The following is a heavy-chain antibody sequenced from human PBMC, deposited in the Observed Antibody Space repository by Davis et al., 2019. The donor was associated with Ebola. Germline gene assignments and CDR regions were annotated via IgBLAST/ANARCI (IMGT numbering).Heavy chain of an antibody. CDR3: ATGLPAARVYYYGMDV. J-gene: IGHJ6*02. CDR2: IKQDGSEK. V-gene: IGHV3-7*01. Sequence: PGGSLRLSCAASGFTFSSYWMSWVRQAPGKGLEWVANIKQDGSEKYYVDSVKGRFTISRDNAKNSLYLQMNSLRAEDTAVYYCATGLPAARVYYYGMDVWGQGTTFTVSS. CDR1: GFTFSSYW. D-gene: IGHD2-2*01.